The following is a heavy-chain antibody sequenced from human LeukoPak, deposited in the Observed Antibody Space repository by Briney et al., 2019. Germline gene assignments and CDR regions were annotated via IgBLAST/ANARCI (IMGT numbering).Heavy chain of an antibody. D-gene: IGHD3-16*02. V-gene: IGHV3-23*01. CDR2: ISGSGGST. CDR3: AKAEGANIAIEYYYGMDV. J-gene: IGHJ6*02. CDR1: GFTFSSYA. Sequence: GGSLRLSCAASGFTFSSYAMSWVRQAPGKGLEWVSAISGSGGSTYYADSVKGRFTISRDNSKNTLYLQMNSLRAEDTAVYYCAKAEGANIAIEYYYGMDVWGQGTTVTVSS.